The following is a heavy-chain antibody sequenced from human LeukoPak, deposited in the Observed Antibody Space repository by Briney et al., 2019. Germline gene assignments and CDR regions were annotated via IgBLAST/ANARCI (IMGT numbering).Heavy chain of an antibody. D-gene: IGHD3-9*01. J-gene: IGHJ4*02. V-gene: IGHV3-11*01. CDR3: ARDGPTRLRYFDWSLGRAIDY. CDR2: ISSSGSTI. CDR1: GFTFSDYY. Sequence: PGGSLRLSCAASGFTFSDYYMSWIRQAPGKGLEWVSYISSSGSTIYYADSVKGRFTISRDNAKNSLYLQMNSLRAEDTAVYYCARDGPTRLRYFDWSLGRAIDYWGQGTLVTVSS.